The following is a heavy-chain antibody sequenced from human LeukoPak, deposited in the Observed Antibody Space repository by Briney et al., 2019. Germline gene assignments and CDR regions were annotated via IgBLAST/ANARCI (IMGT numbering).Heavy chain of an antibody. V-gene: IGHV4-34*01. J-gene: IGHJ5*02. CDR3: ARTVQYCSGGSCYSWYLLADNWFDP. CDR2: INHSGST. Sequence: PSETLSLTCAVYGVSFSGYYWSWIRQPPGKGLEWIGEINHSGSTKYNPSLKSRVTISVDTSKNQFSLKLSSVTAADTAVYYCARTVQYCSGGSCYSWYLLADNWFDPWGQGTLVTVSS. CDR1: GVSFSGYY. D-gene: IGHD2-15*01.